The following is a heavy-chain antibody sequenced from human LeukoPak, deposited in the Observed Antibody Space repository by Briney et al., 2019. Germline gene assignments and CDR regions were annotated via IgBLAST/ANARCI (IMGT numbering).Heavy chain of an antibody. CDR3: ARDGWFGDYNWFDP. J-gene: IGHJ5*02. CDR1: GFTYSSYS. D-gene: IGHD3-10*01. V-gene: IGHV3-48*01. Sequence: GGSLRLSCAASGFTYSSYSMNWVRQAPGKGLEWVSYISSASNTIYYADSVKGRFTISRDNAKNSLYLQMNSLRAEDTAMYYCARDGWFGDYNWFDPWGQGTLVTVSS. CDR2: ISSASNTI.